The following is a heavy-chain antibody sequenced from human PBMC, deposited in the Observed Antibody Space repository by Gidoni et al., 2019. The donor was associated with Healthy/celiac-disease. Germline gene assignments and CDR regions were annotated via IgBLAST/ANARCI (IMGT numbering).Heavy chain of an antibody. CDR2: ISAYNGNT. V-gene: IGHV1-18*01. J-gene: IGHJ6*02. Sequence: QVQLVQSGAEVKKPGASVKVSCKASGYTFTSYGNSWVRQAPGQGLEWMGWISAYNGNTNYAQKLQGRVTMTTDTSTSTAYMELRSLRSDDTAVYYCARVPATVTTSYYYYGMDVWGQGTTVTVSS. D-gene: IGHD4-4*01. CDR3: ARVPATVTTSYYYYGMDV. CDR1: GYTFTSYG.